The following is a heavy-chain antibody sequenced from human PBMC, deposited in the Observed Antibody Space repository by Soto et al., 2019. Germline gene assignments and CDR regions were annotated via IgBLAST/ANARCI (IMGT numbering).Heavy chain of an antibody. CDR2: INPNSGGT. J-gene: IGHJ6*02. V-gene: IGHV1-2*04. CDR3: ARDPGYYYGMDV. Sequence: SVQFYCKASGYTFTCYYMHWVRQAPGQGLEWMGWINPNSGGTNYAQKFQGWVTMTRDTSISTAYMELSRLRSDDTAVYYCARDPGYYYGMDVWGQGPTVTVSS. CDR1: GYTFTCYY.